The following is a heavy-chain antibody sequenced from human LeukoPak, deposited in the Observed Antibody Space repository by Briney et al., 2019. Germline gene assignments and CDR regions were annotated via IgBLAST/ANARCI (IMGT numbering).Heavy chain of an antibody. CDR2: ISGSGATT. CDR3: AKDLQGRSGSYPSGY. J-gene: IGHJ4*02. CDR1: GFTFSYYA. Sequence: GGSLRLSCAASGFTFSYYAMNWVRQAPGKGLEWVSAISGSGATTYYADSVNGRFTISRDNSKNTLYLQMNSLRAEDTAKYYCAKDLQGRSGSYPSGYWGQGTLVTVSS. D-gene: IGHD1-26*01. V-gene: IGHV3-23*01.